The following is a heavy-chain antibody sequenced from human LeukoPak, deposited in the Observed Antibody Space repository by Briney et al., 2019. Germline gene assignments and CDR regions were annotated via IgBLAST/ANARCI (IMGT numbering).Heavy chain of an antibody. CDR3: ARSLAAAGTDAFDY. D-gene: IGHD6-13*01. J-gene: IGHJ4*02. Sequence: GGSLRLSCAASGFNVNSNYMSWVRQAPGKGLEWVSVIYSGVGTYYADSVKGRFTISRDNSKNTLYLQMNSLRAEDTAVYYCARSLAAAGTDAFDYWGQGTLVTVSS. CDR2: IYSGVGT. V-gene: IGHV3-53*01. CDR1: GFNVNSNY.